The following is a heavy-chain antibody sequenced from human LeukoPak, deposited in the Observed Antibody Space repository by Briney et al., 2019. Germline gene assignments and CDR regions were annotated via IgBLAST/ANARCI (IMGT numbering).Heavy chain of an antibody. CDR3: ASTPMVWDGMDV. Sequence: GASVKVSCKASGYTFTSYYMHWVRQAPGQGLEWMGIINPSGGSTSYAQKFQGRVTMTRDTSTSTVYMELSSLRSEDTAVYYCASTPMVWDGMDVWGQGTTVTVSS. D-gene: IGHD3-10*01. CDR2: INPSGGST. V-gene: IGHV1-46*01. CDR1: GYTFTSYY. J-gene: IGHJ6*02.